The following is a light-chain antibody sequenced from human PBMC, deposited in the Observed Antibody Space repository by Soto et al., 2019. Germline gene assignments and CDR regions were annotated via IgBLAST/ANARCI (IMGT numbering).Light chain of an antibody. J-gene: IGKJ2*01. V-gene: IGKV3-15*01. Sequence: EIVMTQSPVTLSVSPGERATLSCRASQSVAGDLAWYQQIPGQAPRLLIYGAVTRATGVADRFSGGGSGTDFTLTVDSLQSEDLAIYYCQQYYAWPRPCGQGTKLEI. CDR2: GAV. CDR3: QQYYAWPRP. CDR1: QSVAGD.